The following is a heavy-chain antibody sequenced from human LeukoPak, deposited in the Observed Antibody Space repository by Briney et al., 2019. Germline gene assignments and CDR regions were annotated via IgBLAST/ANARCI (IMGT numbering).Heavy chain of an antibody. CDR3: ARHSSTTALFHAFDI. CDR1: GFTVSNNY. J-gene: IGHJ3*02. D-gene: IGHD2/OR15-2a*01. CDR2: IYTGGST. Sequence: GGSLRLSCAASGFTVSNNYMSWVRQAPGKGLEWVSVIYTGGSTHSADSVKGRFTIPRDNSRNTLYLQMNSLRVEDTAVYYCARHSSTTALFHAFDIWGQGTMVTVSS. V-gene: IGHV3-53*01.